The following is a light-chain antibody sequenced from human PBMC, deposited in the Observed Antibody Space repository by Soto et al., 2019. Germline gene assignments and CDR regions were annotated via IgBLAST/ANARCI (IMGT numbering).Light chain of an antibody. J-gene: IGKJ5*01. CDR2: DAS. CDR3: QQYDNLPIT. V-gene: IGKV1-33*01. Sequence: DIQMTQSPSSLSTSVGDSVTITCQASQDINNYLKWYQQKPEKAPKLLVYDASNMETGVPSRFSGSGSGTDFTLTISSLQPEDIATYYCQQYDNLPITFGQGTRLEIK. CDR1: QDINNY.